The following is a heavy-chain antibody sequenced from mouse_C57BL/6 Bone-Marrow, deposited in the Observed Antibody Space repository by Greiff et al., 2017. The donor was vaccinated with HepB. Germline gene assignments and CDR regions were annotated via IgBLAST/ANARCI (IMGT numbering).Heavy chain of an antibody. CDR3: ARGGSLWSFAY. D-gene: IGHD1-1*02. V-gene: IGHV1-81*01. CDR1: GYTFTSCG. Sequence: VQLQQSGAELARPGASVKLSCKASGYTFTSCGISWVKQRTGQGLEWIGEIYPRSGNTYYNEKFKGKATLTADKSSSTAYMELRSLTSEDSAVYFCARGGSLWSFAYWGQGTLVTVSA. CDR2: IYPRSGNT. J-gene: IGHJ3*01.